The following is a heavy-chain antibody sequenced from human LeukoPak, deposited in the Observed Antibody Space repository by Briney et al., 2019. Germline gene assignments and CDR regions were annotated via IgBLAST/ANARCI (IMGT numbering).Heavy chain of an antibody. CDR2: ISSSSSYI. J-gene: IGHJ3*02. CDR3: ATLTPIYCSSTSCYLGVGLFDI. CDR1: GFTFSSYS. V-gene: IGHV3-21*01. Sequence: GGSLRLSCAASGFTFSSYSMNWVRQAPGKGLEWVSSISSSSSYIYYADSVKGRFTISRDNAKNSLYLQMNSLRAEDTAVYYCATLTPIYCSSTSCYLGVGLFDIWGQGTMVTVSS. D-gene: IGHD2-2*01.